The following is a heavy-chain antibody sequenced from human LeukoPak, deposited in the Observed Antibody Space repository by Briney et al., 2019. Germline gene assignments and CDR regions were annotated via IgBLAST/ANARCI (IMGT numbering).Heavy chain of an antibody. J-gene: IGHJ3*02. CDR1: GYTFTDYY. V-gene: IGHV1-46*01. D-gene: IGHD1-26*01. CDR3: ARTIRGSYYGDAFDI. Sequence: ASVKVSCKPSGYTFTDYYMHWVRQAPGQGLEWMGIINPSGGSTSYAQKFQGRVTMTRDMSTSTVYMELSSLRSEDTAVYYCARTIRGSYYGDAFDIWGQGTMVTVSS. CDR2: INPSGGST.